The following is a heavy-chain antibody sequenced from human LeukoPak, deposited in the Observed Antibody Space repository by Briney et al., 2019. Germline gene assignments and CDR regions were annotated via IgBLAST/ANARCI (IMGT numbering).Heavy chain of an antibody. CDR3: AKDDGSMDV. CDR1: GFTFSSYG. V-gene: IGHV3-30*18. Sequence: PGGSLRLSCAASGFTFSSYGMHWVRQAPGKGLEWVAVISYDGSNKYYADSVKGRFTTSRDNSKNTLYLQMNSLRAEDTAVYYCAKDDGSMDVWGQGTTVTVSS. D-gene: IGHD3-10*01. CDR2: ISYDGSNK. J-gene: IGHJ6*02.